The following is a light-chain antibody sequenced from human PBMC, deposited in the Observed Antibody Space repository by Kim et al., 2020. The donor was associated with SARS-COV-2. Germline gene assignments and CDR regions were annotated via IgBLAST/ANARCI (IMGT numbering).Light chain of an antibody. CDR2: YDD. V-gene: IGLV3-21*04. CDR3: QVFDRSSDPLYV. Sequence: SYELAQPPSVAVAPGKTARITCEGNNIGINSVHWYQQRPGQAPLVVMYYDDNRPSGIPERFSGSKSGNTATLTISRVEAGDEADYFCQVFDRSSDPLYVFGAGTKVTVL. J-gene: IGLJ1*01. CDR1: NIGINS.